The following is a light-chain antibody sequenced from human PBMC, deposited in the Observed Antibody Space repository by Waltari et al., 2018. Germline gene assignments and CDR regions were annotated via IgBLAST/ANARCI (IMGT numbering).Light chain of an antibody. CDR1: QSVSSSY. V-gene: IGKV3-20*01. CDR2: GAS. CDR3: QQYGNSPIYT. Sequence: ESVMTQSPGTLSLSPGERATLSCRASQSVSSSYLAWYQQRPGQAPRLLIYGASSRATGVPDRFSASGFGTDFTLTISRLEPEDFAVYYCQQYGNSPIYTFGQGTKLEI. J-gene: IGKJ2*01.